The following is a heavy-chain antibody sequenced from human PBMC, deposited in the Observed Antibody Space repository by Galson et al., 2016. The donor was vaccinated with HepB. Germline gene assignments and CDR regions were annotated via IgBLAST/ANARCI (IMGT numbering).Heavy chain of an antibody. CDR2: VSESGRSS. CDR1: GITFSSYA. D-gene: IGHD2-15*01. Sequence: SLRLSCAVSGITFSSYAMTWVRRAPGKGLEWVSGVSESGRSSYYADSVKGRFTISRDNSKKTAYLQMKNVREEDTAVYYCAARLPGYYLDYWGQGTVVTVSS. CDR3: AARLPGYYLDY. V-gene: IGHV3-23*01. J-gene: IGHJ4*02.